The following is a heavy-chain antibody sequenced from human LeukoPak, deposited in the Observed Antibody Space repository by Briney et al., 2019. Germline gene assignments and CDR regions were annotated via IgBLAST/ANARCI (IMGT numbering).Heavy chain of an antibody. Sequence: GESLKISCKGSGYSFTSYWIGWVRQMPGKGLEWMGIIYPGDSDTRYSPSFQGQVTISADKSISTAYLQWSSLKASDTAMYYCARPGYSSSWFDAFGIWGQGTMVTVSS. J-gene: IGHJ3*02. CDR3: ARPGYSSSWFDAFGI. CDR1: GYSFTSYW. D-gene: IGHD6-13*01. V-gene: IGHV5-51*01. CDR2: IYPGDSDT.